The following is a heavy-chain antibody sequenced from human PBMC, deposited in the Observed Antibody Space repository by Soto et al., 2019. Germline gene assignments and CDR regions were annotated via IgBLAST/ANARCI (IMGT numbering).Heavy chain of an antibody. CDR2: ISTFNGDT. Sequence: QVHLVQSGAEVKKPGASVKVSCKASGYSFTSYGISWVRQAPGQGLQWMGRISTFNGDTNYAQNVQXRVTMTTDTSTTTTYMELRSLRSDDTAVYYCARDSPQYGMDVWGQGTTVTVSS. CDR3: ARDSPQYGMDV. J-gene: IGHJ6*02. CDR1: GYSFTSYG. V-gene: IGHV1-18*01.